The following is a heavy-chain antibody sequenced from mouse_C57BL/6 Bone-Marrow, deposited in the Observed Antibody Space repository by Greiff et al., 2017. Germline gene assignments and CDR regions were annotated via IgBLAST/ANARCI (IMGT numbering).Heavy chain of an antibody. J-gene: IGHJ2*01. CDR2: IDPENGDT. V-gene: IGHV14-4*01. CDR1: GFNIKDDY. Sequence: EVQLQQSGAELVRPGASVKLSCTASGFNIKDDYMHWVKQRPEQGLEWIGWIDPENGDTEYASKFQGKATITADTSSNTAYLQLSSLTSEDTAVYYCTTSGTGHFDYWGQGTTLTVSS. D-gene: IGHD4-1*01. CDR3: TTSGTGHFDY.